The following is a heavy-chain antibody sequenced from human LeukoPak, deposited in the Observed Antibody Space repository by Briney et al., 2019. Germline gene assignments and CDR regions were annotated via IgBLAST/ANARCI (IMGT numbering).Heavy chain of an antibody. CDR2: ISAYNGNT. J-gene: IGHJ4*02. V-gene: IGHV1-18*01. CDR3: ARDQGDYVWGSYRTFDY. CDR1: GYTFTSYG. D-gene: IGHD3-16*02. Sequence: ASVKVSCKASGYTFTSYGISWVRQAPGQGLEWMGWISAYNGNTNYAQKLQGRVTMTTDTSTSTAYMELRSLRSDDTAVYYCARDQGDYVWGSYRTFDYWGQGTLVTVSS.